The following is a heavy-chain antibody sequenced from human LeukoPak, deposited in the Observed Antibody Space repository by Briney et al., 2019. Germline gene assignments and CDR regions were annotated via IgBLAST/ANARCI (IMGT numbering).Heavy chain of an antibody. CDR1: GFTFSSYW. V-gene: IGHV3-74*01. CDR2: INSDGSST. CDR3: ARGFYDSSGYHYYYYYGMDV. Sequence: GGSLRLSCAASGFTFSSYWMHWVRQAPGKGLVGVSRINSDGSSTSYADSVKGRFTISRDNAKNTLYLQMNSLRAEDTAVYYCARGFYDSSGYHYYYYYGMDVWGQGTTVTVSS. D-gene: IGHD3-22*01. J-gene: IGHJ6*02.